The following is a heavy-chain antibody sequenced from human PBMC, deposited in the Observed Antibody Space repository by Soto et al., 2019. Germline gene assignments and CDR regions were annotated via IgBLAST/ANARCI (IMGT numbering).Heavy chain of an antibody. CDR1: GFTFSSHG. V-gene: IGHV3-30*18. CDR3: AKLRVLEWEVQGSDY. D-gene: IGHD3-3*01. CDR2: IPYDGSHQ. Sequence: QVHLVESGGGVVQPGRSLRLSCAASGFTFSSHGMHWIRQAPGKGLEWVAVIPYDGSHQYYADSVKGRFSISRDNSKNALYLQMNSLRAEDTAVYDCAKLRVLEWEVQGSDYWGQGTLVSVSS. J-gene: IGHJ4*02.